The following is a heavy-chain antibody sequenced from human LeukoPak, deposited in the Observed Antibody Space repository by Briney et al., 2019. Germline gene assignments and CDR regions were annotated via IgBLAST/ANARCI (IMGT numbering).Heavy chain of an antibody. Sequence: SETLSLTCAVYGGSFSGYYWSWIRQPPGKGLEWIGEINHSVSTNYNPSLKSRVTISVDTSKNQFSLKLSSVTAADTAVYYCARDEGSGSYSLDYWGQGTLVTVSS. J-gene: IGHJ4*02. CDR2: INHSVST. CDR1: GGSFSGYY. D-gene: IGHD3-10*01. CDR3: ARDEGSGSYSLDY. V-gene: IGHV4-34*01.